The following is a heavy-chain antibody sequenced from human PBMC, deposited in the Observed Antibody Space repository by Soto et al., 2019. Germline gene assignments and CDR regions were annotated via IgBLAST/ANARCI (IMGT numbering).Heavy chain of an antibody. CDR2: IKSKTEGGTT. D-gene: IGHD4-17*01. Sequence: EVQLVESGGGWVKPGGPLRLSWEPSGFPLRTAWMNWVRQVPGKGRNWVGGIKSKTEGGTTDNAEPGKGRFTISRDDSKNTLYLQMNSLKTEDTAVYYCTTLPTVRPYYYYGMDVWGQGTTVTVSS. V-gene: IGHV3-15*07. CDR1: GFPLRTAW. J-gene: IGHJ6*02. CDR3: TTLPTVRPYYYYGMDV.